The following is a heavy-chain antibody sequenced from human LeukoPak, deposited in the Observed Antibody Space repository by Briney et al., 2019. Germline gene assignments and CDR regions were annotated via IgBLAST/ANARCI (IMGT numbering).Heavy chain of an antibody. Sequence: SETLSLTCTVSGGSISSYYWSWIRQPPGKGLEWIGYIYYSGSTNYNPYLKSRVTISVDTSKNQFSLKLSSVTAADTAVYYCARLIDRRDGYNYVDYWGQGTLVTVSS. CDR3: ARLIDRRDGYNYVDY. D-gene: IGHD5-24*01. J-gene: IGHJ4*02. V-gene: IGHV4-59*08. CDR1: GGSISSYY. CDR2: IYYSGST.